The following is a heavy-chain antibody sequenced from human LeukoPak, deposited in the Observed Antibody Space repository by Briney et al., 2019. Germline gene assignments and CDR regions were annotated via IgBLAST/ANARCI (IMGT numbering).Heavy chain of an antibody. Sequence: GGSLRLSCAASGFTFSSYSMNWVRQAPGKGLEWVSSISSSSSYIYYADSVKGRFTISRDNAKNSLYLQMNSLRAEDTAVYYCARENGEQWLVRGGAFDIWGQGTMVTVSS. CDR3: ARENGEQWLVRGGAFDI. CDR1: GFTFSSYS. CDR2: ISSSSSYI. D-gene: IGHD6-19*01. J-gene: IGHJ3*02. V-gene: IGHV3-21*01.